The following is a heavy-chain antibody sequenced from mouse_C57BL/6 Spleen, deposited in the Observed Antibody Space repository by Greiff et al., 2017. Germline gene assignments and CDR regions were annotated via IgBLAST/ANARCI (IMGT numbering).Heavy chain of an antibody. CDR2: ISSGSSTI. Sequence: DVKLVESGGGLVKPGGSLKLSCAASGFTFSDYGMHWVRQAPEKGLEWVAYISSGSSTIYYADTVKGRFTISRDNAKNTLFLQMTSLRSEDTAMYYCARPTGSGFAYWGQGTLVTVSA. V-gene: IGHV5-17*01. CDR1: GFTFSDYG. CDR3: ARPTGSGFAY. J-gene: IGHJ3*01.